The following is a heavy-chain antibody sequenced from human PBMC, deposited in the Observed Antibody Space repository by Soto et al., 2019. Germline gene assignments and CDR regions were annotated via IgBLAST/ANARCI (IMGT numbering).Heavy chain of an antibody. Sequence: PGGSLRLSCVASGFTFSNHWMNWVRQAPGKGPEWVANIKPDGSEKYYVDSVKGRFTISRDNGKKLLFLQMNSLRAEDAAVYYCARDYDFWGQGTRVTVSS. J-gene: IGHJ4*02. CDR1: GFTFSNHW. D-gene: IGHD3-3*01. V-gene: IGHV3-7*01. CDR3: ARDYDF. CDR2: IKPDGSEK.